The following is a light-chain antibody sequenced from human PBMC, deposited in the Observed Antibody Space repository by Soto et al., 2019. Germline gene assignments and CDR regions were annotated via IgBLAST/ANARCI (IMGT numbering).Light chain of an antibody. Sequence: EIVLTQSPGTLSLSPGERATLSCRASQSLSGGYLAWFQQKPGQTPRLLIYSASNRATGIPDRFSGSGSGTDFILTISRLEPEDFVGYYCQQNGSLPITFGKGIRLEIK. CDR1: QSLSGGY. CDR2: SAS. V-gene: IGKV3-20*01. J-gene: IGKJ5*01. CDR3: QQNGSLPIT.